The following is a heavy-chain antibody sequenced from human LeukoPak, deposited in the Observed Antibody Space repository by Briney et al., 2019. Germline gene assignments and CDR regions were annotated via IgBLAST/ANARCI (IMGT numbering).Heavy chain of an antibody. V-gene: IGHV1-69*04. J-gene: IGHJ3*02. CDR1: GGTFSSYA. Sequence: GASVKVSCEASGGTFSSYAISWVRQAPGQGLEWMGRIIPILGIANYARKFQGRVTITADKSTSTAYMELSSLRSEDTAVYYCARDWDSSGYYYSFHAFDIWGQGTMVTVSS. CDR2: IIPILGIA. D-gene: IGHD3-22*01. CDR3: ARDWDSSGYYYSFHAFDI.